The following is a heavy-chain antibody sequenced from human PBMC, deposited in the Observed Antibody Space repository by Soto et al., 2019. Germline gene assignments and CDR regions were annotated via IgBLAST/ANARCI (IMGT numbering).Heavy chain of an antibody. D-gene: IGHD5-18*01. Sequence: EGSLRLSCAASGFTFSSYEMNWVRQAPGKGLEWVSYISSSGSTIYYADSVKGRFTISRDNAKNSLYLQMNSLRAEDTAVYYCARVRGYRLDYWGQGTLVTVSS. CDR3: ARVRGYRLDY. J-gene: IGHJ4*02. CDR2: ISSSGSTI. V-gene: IGHV3-48*03. CDR1: GFTFSSYE.